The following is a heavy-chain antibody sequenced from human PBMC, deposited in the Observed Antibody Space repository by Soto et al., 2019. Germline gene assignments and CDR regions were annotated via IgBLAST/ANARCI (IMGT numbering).Heavy chain of an antibody. D-gene: IGHD2-8*01. Sequence: QVQLQESGPGLVKPSETLSLTCTVSGGSISRYYWSWIRQPPGKGLEWIGYIYYSGSTNYNPSLKSRVTISVDTSMNQFSLKLSSVTAADTAVYYCARENAVSGDWFDPWGQGTLVTVSS. J-gene: IGHJ5*02. CDR2: IYYSGST. CDR3: ARENAVSGDWFDP. CDR1: GGSISRYY. V-gene: IGHV4-59*01.